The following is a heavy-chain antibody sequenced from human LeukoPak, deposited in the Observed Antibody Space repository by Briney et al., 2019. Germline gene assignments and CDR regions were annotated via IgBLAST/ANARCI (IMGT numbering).Heavy chain of an antibody. CDR1: GYTFTAYS. D-gene: IGHD3-10*01. CDR3: ARDLDYYGSGSFFNI. J-gene: IGHJ3*02. CDR2: INPSSGGT. Sequence: ASVKVSCKASGYTFTAYSIHWVRQAPGQGLEWMGWINPSSGGTNYAQKFQGRVTMTRDTSITTAYMEPSRLRSDDTAVYYCARDLDYYGSGSFFNIWGQGTMVTVSS. V-gene: IGHV1-2*02.